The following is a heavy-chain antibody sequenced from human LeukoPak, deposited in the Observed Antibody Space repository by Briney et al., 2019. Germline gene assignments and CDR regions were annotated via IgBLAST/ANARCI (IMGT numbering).Heavy chain of an antibody. CDR2: ISSSSSYI. D-gene: IGHD2-2*01. CDR3: ARDRGLSIVVVPAALAHFDY. Sequence: GGSLRLSCAASGFTFSSYSMNCVRQAPGKGLEWVSSISSSSSYIYYADSVKGRFTISRDNAKNSLYLQMNSLRAEDTAVYYCARDRGLSIVVVPAALAHFDYWGQGTLVTVSS. CDR1: GFTFSSYS. J-gene: IGHJ4*02. V-gene: IGHV3-21*01.